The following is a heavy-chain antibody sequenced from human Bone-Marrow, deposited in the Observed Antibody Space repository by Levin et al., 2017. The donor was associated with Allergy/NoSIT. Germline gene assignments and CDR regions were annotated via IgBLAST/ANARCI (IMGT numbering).Heavy chain of an antibody. J-gene: IGHJ4*02. CDR2: TRSQADSYTR. CDR1: GSPFTDHY. D-gene: IGHD3-3*01. CDR3: AVRYYDFWTGVDLEY. V-gene: IGHV3-72*01. Sequence: GGSLRLSCAASGSPFTDHYMDWVRQAPGKGLEWVGRTRSQADSYTREYAASVKGRFTISRDDSRKSLFLQMNSLKTEDTAVYYCAVRYYDFWTGVDLEYWGQGSLVTVSS.